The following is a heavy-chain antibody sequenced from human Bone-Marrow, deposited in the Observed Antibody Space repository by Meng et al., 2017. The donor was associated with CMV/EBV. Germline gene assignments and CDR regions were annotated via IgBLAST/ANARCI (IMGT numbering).Heavy chain of an antibody. CDR3: SRISVRPRGWSDP. CDR1: GGSFSGYY. V-gene: IGHV4-34*01. D-gene: IGHD3-10*01. CDR2: INHSGST. J-gene: IGHJ5*02. Sequence: SGTLSLTCAVYGGSFSGYYWSWIRQPPGKGLEWIGEINHSGSTNYNPSLKSRVTISVDTSKNQFSLKLSSVTAADTAVYYCSRISVRPRGWSDPWGQGTLVTVSS.